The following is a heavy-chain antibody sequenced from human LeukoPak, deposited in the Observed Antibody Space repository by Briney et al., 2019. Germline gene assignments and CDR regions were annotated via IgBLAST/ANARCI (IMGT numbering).Heavy chain of an antibody. J-gene: IGHJ4*02. CDR2: IYSGGYT. Sequence: GGSLRLSCAASGFTVTTNYMTWVRQAPGTGLEWGSIIYSGGYTDYADSVKGRFTISRDNSKNTLDLQMNSLRAEDTAVYYCARRLEYSGSKGVFDYWGQGTLVTVSS. CDR3: ARRLEYSGSKGVFDY. CDR1: GFTVTTNY. V-gene: IGHV3-66*01. D-gene: IGHD1-26*01.